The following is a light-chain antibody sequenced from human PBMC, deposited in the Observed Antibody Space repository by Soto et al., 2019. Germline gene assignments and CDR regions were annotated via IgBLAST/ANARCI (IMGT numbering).Light chain of an antibody. CDR1: QSIGSK. J-gene: IGKJ4*01. V-gene: IGKV3-15*01. CDR3: QQYDNWPST. Sequence: EIVMTQAPATLSVSPGERGTLSCRASQSIGSKLAWYQQKPGQAPRLLIYGASNRATGIPARFGGSGSGTEFTLTISSLQSEDFAVYSCQQYDNWPSTFGGGTNVEIK. CDR2: GAS.